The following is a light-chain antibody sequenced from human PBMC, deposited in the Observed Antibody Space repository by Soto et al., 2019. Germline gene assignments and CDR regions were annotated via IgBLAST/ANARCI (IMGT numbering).Light chain of an antibody. Sequence: EIVLTQSPATLSLSPGERATLSCRASQSVSSYLAWYQQKPGQAPRLLIYDASNRATGIPARFSGSGSGTEFNLTISRLEPEDFAVYYCQQYGSSPWTFGQGTKVDIK. V-gene: IGKV3-20*01. CDR2: DAS. CDR3: QQYGSSPWT. J-gene: IGKJ1*01. CDR1: QSVSSY.